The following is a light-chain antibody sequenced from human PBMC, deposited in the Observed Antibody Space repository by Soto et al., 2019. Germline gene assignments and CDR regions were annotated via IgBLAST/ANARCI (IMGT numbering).Light chain of an antibody. Sequence: DIQMTQSPSSLSASVGDRVTITCQASQDISNYLNWYRQKPGKAPKLLIYDASNLETGVPSRFSGSGSGTDFTFTISSLQPEDIATYYCQQYDNLPSSTFGGGTKVEIK. CDR2: DAS. V-gene: IGKV1-33*01. J-gene: IGKJ4*01. CDR3: QQYDNLPSST. CDR1: QDISNY.